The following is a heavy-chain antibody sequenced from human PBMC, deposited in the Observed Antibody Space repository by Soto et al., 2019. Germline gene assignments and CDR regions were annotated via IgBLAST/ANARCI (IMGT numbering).Heavy chain of an antibody. Sequence: QVQLQQWGAGLLKPSETLSLTCGVYCGSFSGYYWCWIRQPPGKGLDRIGEIDHSGSTNYNPSLKSRVTISVETSKPQCSLKLSSVTAADTAVYYCARGRGYSGYVDYYYGMDVWGKETTVSVSS. D-gene: IGHD5-12*01. J-gene: IGHJ6*04. V-gene: IGHV4-34*01. CDR3: ARGRGYSGYVDYYYGMDV. CDR2: IDHSGST. CDR1: CGSFSGYY.